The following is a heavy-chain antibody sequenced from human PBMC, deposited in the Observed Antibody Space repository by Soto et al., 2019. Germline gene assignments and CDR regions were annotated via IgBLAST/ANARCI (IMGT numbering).Heavy chain of an antibody. J-gene: IGHJ4*02. D-gene: IGHD1-7*01. Sequence: GXSLRLSCAASGFTFSSYSINWVGQAPGKGLEWVSSISSSSSYIYYADSVKGRFTISRDNAKNSLYLQMNSLRAEDTAVYYCAREGYNWNYKGDYWGQGTLVTVSS. CDR3: AREGYNWNYKGDY. CDR1: GFTFSSYS. CDR2: ISSSSSYI. V-gene: IGHV3-21*01.